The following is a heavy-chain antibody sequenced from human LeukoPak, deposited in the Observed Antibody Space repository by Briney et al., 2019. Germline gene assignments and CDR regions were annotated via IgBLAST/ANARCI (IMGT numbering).Heavy chain of an antibody. CDR3: AGHHPRNTVDF. Sequence: SETLSLTCTVSGGSISSYNWSWIRQPPGKGLEWIAYISDIGSINYNPSLKSRITISLNTSKNQFSLKLSSVTAADTAVYYCAGHHPRNTVDFWGQGTLVTVSS. CDR1: GGSISSYN. D-gene: IGHD2-8*02. CDR2: ISDIGSI. J-gene: IGHJ4*02. V-gene: IGHV4-59*08.